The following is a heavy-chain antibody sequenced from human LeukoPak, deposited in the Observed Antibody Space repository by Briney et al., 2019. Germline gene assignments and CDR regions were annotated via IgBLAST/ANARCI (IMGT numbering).Heavy chain of an antibody. J-gene: IGHJ4*02. Sequence: PSETLSLTCTVSGGSISSGGYSWSWIRQPPGKGLEWIGYIYYSGSTYYNPTLKSRVTISVDTSENQFSLKLSSVTAADTAVYYCARGRYSSGWYRGSYFDYRGQGTLVTVSS. V-gene: IGHV4-30-4*07. CDR3: ARGRYSSGWYRGSYFDY. CDR1: GGSISSGGYS. D-gene: IGHD6-19*01. CDR2: IYYSGST.